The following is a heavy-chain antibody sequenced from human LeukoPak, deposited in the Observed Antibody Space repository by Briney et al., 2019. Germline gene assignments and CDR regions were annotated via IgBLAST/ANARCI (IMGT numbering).Heavy chain of an antibody. CDR2: IKSDGSSI. V-gene: IGHV3-74*01. CDR1: GFTFSSYW. CDR3: ARDGATTVTFFDY. D-gene: IGHD4-11*01. Sequence: GGSLRLSCAASGFTFSSYWMHWVRQDPGKGLVWVSRIKSDGSSISYADSVKGRFTISRDNAKNTLYLQMNSLRAEDTAVYYCARDGATTVTFFDYWGQGTLVTVSS. J-gene: IGHJ4*02.